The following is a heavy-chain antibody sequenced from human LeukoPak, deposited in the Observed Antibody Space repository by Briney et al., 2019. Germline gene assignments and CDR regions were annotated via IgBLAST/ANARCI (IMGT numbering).Heavy chain of an antibody. CDR3: AREVNWNDDGMDV. CDR2: INHSGST. Sequence: SETLSLTCAVYGGSFSGYYWSWIRQPPGKGLEWIGEINHSGSTNYNPSLKSRVSISVDTSKNQFSLKLSSVTAADTAVYYCAREVNWNDDGMDVWGQGTTVTVSS. D-gene: IGHD1-20*01. V-gene: IGHV4-34*01. J-gene: IGHJ6*02. CDR1: GGSFSGYY.